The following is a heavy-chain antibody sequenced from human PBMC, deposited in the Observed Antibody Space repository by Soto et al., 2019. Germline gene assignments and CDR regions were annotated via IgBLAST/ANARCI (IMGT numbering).Heavy chain of an antibody. CDR3: AKGTGADY. Sequence: QVQLVESGGGVVQPGRSLRLSCAASGFTFSSYGMYWVRQAPGKGLEWVARISYEGSDQFYGDSVKGRFTISRDNCKNILYVQVSRLRSEETAVYYCAKGTGADYWGQGPVVTVSA. CDR2: ISYEGSDQ. J-gene: IGHJ4*02. D-gene: IGHD2-2*01. V-gene: IGHV3-30*18. CDR1: GFTFSSYG.